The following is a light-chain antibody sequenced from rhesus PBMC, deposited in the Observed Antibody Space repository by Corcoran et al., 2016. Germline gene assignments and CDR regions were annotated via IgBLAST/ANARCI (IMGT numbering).Light chain of an antibody. CDR1: QGISNY. CDR2: AAS. J-gene: IGKJ2*01. V-gene: IGKV1-36*01. Sequence: DIQMTQSPSSLSASVGDRVTITCRASQGISNYLSWYQQKPGKAPKLLIYAASSLQTGIHSRFSVSGSGKDFTLTISSLQPEDSAAYYCQHYYDNPYSFGQGTKVEIK. CDR3: QHYYDNPYS.